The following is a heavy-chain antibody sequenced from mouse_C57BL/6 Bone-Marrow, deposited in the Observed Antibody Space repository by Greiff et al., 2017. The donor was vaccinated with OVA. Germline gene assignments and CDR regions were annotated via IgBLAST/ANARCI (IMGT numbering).Heavy chain of an antibody. J-gene: IGHJ2*01. Sequence: EVKLVESGTVLARPGASVKMSCKTSGYTFTSYWMPWVKQRPGQGLEWIGAIYPGNSDTSYNQKFKGKAKLTAVTSASTAYMELSSLTNEDSAVYYCTRSWITTVVATNYFDYWGQGTTLTVSS. CDR2: IYPGNSDT. V-gene: IGHV1-5*01. D-gene: IGHD1-1*01. CDR3: TRSWITTVVATNYFDY. CDR1: GYTFTSYW.